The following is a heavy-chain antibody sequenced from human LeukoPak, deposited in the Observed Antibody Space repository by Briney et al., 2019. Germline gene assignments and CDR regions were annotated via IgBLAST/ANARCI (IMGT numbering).Heavy chain of an antibody. D-gene: IGHD3-3*01. Sequence: GGSLRLSCAASGFTFSSYAMSWVRQAPGKGLEWVSAISGSGGSTYYADCVKGRFNISRDNSKNTLYIQMNSLRAEDTAVYYCAKAITDVTIFGVVIINFDYWGQGTLVTVSS. CDR3: AKAITDVTIFGVVIINFDY. CDR2: ISGSGGST. J-gene: IGHJ4*02. V-gene: IGHV3-23*01. CDR1: GFTFSSYA.